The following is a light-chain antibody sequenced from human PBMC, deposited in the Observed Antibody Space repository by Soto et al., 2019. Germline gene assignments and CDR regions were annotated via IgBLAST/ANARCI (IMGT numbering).Light chain of an antibody. CDR2: EVS. V-gene: IGLV2-23*02. CDR3: CSFTNSGTFV. J-gene: IGLJ1*01. CDR1: SSDVGSRDF. Sequence: QSVLTQPASVSGSPGQSITISCTGTSSDVGSRDFVSWYQQHPGKVPKLVMYEVSKRPSGVSNRFSGSKSGNTASLTISGLQAEDEADYYCCSFTNSGTFVFGTGPRPPS.